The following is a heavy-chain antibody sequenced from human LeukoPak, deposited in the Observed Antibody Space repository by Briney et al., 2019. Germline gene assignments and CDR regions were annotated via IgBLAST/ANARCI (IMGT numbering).Heavy chain of an antibody. J-gene: IGHJ4*02. Sequence: PSETLSLTCAVYGGSFSGYYWSWIRQPPGKGLEWSGDINHSGSTNYNPSLKSRVTISVDTSKNQFSLKLSSVTAADTAVYYCARGPYCSGGSCYSWVDYWGQGTLVTVSS. V-gene: IGHV4-34*01. CDR3: ARGPYCSGGSCYSWVDY. CDR2: INHSGST. D-gene: IGHD2-15*01. CDR1: GGSFSGYY.